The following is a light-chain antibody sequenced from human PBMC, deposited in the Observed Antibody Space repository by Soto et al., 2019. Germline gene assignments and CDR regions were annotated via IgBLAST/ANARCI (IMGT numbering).Light chain of an antibody. CDR1: NIGSKR. CDR3: QVWNSADDHVL. Sequence: SYELTQPPSVSVAPGQTATITRGGTNIGSKRVHWYQQQPGQAPVVVVYDDRGRPSGIPERFSGSNSGHTATLTISRVEAGDEADYYCQVWNSADDHVLFGGGTKVTVL. V-gene: IGLV3-21*02. J-gene: IGLJ2*01. CDR2: DDR.